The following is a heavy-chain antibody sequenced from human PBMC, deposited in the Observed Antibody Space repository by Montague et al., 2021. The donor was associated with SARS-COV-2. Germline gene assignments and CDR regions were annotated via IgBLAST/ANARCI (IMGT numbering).Heavy chain of an antibody. J-gene: IGHJ5*02. V-gene: IGHV4-34*01. D-gene: IGHD3-22*01. CDR3: ARGPRITMIVVVITDIWFDP. CDR2: INHSGST. CDR1: GRSFSGYY. Sequence: SDTLSLTRALYGRSFSGYYWSWIRQPPGKGLEWIGEINHSGSTNYNPSLKSRVTISVDTSKNQFSLKLSSVTAADTAVYYCARGPRITMIVVVITDIWFDPWGQGTLVTVSS.